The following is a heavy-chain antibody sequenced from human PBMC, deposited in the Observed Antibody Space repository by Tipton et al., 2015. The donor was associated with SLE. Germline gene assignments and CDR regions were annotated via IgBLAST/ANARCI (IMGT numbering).Heavy chain of an antibody. CDR3: ARMFADGGYYFDY. CDR1: GGSISSGGYY. J-gene: IGHJ4*02. Sequence: TLSLTCTVSGGSISSGGYYWSWIRQHPGKGLEWIGYIYYSGSTYYNPSLKSRVTISVDTSKNQFSLKLSSVTAADTAMYYCARMFADGGYYFDYWGQGTLVTVSS. D-gene: IGHD3-10*02. CDR2: IYYSGST. V-gene: IGHV4-31*03.